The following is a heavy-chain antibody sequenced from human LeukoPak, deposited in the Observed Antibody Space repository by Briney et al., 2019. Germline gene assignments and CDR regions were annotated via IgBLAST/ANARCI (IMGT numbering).Heavy chain of an antibody. J-gene: IGHJ4*02. CDR3: AKDIRDYGDYPSFNY. V-gene: IGHV3-9*01. CDR1: GFTFDDYA. D-gene: IGHD4-17*01. Sequence: PGRSLRLSCAASGFTFDDYAMHWVRQAPGKGLEWVSGISWNSGSIGYADSVKGRFTISRDNAMNSLYLQMNSLRAEDTALYYCAKDIRDYGDYPSFNYWGQGTLVTVSS. CDR2: ISWNSGSI.